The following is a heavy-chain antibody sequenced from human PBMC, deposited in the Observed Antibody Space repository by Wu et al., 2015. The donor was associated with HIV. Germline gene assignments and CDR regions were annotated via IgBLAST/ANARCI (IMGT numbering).Heavy chain of an antibody. V-gene: IGHV1-69*13. CDR3: ARPRGPGIVVVTSDGFDV. CDR2: IHPKFDAA. CDR1: GGTFSNFD. Sequence: QVQLVQSGSEVKKPGSSVKVSCKVSGGTFSNFDVNWVRQAPGQGLEWMGRIHPKFDAANYAENFQGRVTFTADESTTTAYMELTSLTLDDTAVYFCARPRGPGIVVVTSDGFDVWGQGTAVTVS. D-gene: IGHD2-2*01. J-gene: IGHJ3*01.